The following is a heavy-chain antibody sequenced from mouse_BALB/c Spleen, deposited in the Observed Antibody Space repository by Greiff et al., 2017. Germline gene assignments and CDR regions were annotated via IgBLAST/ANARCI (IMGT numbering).Heavy chain of an antibody. D-gene: IGHD1-2*01. CDR1: GFAFSSYD. J-gene: IGHJ3*01. Sequence: EVKVVESGGGLVKPGGSLKLSCAASGFAFSSYDMSWVRQTPEKRLEWVAYISSGGGSTYYPDTVKGRFTISRDNAKNTLYLQMSSLKSEDTAMYYCARHYGYWFAYWGQGTLVTVAA. CDR3: ARHYGYWFAY. V-gene: IGHV5-12-1*01. CDR2: ISSGGGST.